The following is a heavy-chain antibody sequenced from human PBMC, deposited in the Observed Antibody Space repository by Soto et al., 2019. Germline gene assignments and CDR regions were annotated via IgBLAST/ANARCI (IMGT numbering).Heavy chain of an antibody. J-gene: IGHJ2*01. D-gene: IGHD3-22*01. CDR1: GYTFTTYG. Sequence: QIQLVQSGAEVKKPGASVKVSCKASGYTFTTYGISWVRQAPGQGLEWMGWISAYNGNTNYAQKLQGRVTMTTDTSTSTAYMELRSLRSDDTAVYYCARSLYYYDSSSRNSGWYFDLGGRGTLVTVSS. CDR2: ISAYNGNT. V-gene: IGHV1-18*01. CDR3: ARSLYYYDSSSRNSGWYFDL.